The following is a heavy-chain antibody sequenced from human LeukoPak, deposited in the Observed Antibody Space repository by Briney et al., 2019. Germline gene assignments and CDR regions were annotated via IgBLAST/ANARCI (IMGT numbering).Heavy chain of an antibody. CDR2: ISGGGGAT. V-gene: IGHV3-23*01. Sequence: GGSLRLSCAASGFTFSSYSMNWVRQAPGKGLEWVSSISGGGGATYYADSVKGRFTISRDNSKNTLYLQMNSLRAEDTAVYYCARGRADYWGQGTLVTVSS. CDR3: ARGRADY. J-gene: IGHJ4*02. CDR1: GFTFSSYS.